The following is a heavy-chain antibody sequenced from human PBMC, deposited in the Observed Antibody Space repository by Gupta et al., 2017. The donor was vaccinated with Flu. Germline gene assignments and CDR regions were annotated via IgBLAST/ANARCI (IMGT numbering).Heavy chain of an antibody. D-gene: IGHD4-17*01. CDR3: ARTPYGGNSDFYYCAMDV. V-gene: IGHV1-69*01. CDR2: TIPMFEAT. Sequence: VRQAPGQGLEWMGGTIPMFEATKYAQQFQGRLAIIADDSTGTVYMELSSLRSEDTAVYYCARTPYGGNSDFYYCAMDVWGQGAAVTVS. J-gene: IGHJ6*02.